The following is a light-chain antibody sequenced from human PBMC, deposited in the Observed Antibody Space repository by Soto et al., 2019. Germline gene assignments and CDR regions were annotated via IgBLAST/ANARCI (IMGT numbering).Light chain of an antibody. CDR3: SSYTSSSTSYV. Sequence: QSVLTQPASVSGSPGQSITISCTGTSSDVGGYNYVSWYQQHPGKAPKLMIYDVSNRPSGVSNRFSGSKSGNTASLTISGLQAEDEADYYCSSYTSSSTSYVFGTGTNLTVL. V-gene: IGLV2-14*01. CDR2: DVS. J-gene: IGLJ1*01. CDR1: SSDVGGYNY.